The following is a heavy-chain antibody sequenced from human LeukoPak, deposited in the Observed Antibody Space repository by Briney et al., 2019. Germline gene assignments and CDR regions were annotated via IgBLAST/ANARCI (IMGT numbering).Heavy chain of an antibody. D-gene: IGHD6-13*01. J-gene: IGHJ4*02. CDR3: AILIAAAGLGDY. CDR1: GYTFTSYA. Sequence: ASVKASCKASGYTFTSYAMHWVRQAPGQRLEWMGWINAGNGNTKYSQKFQDRVTITRDTSASTAYMELSSLRSEDTAVYYCAILIAAAGLGDYWGQGTLVTVSS. CDR2: INAGNGNT. V-gene: IGHV1-3*01.